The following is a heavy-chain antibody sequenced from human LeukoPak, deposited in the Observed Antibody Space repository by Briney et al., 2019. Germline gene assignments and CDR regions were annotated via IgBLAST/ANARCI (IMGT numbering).Heavy chain of an antibody. Sequence: GRSLRLSCAASGFTFSSYGMHWVRQAPGKGLEWVAVISYDGSNKYYADSVKGRFTISRDNAKNSLYLQMNSLRAEDTAVYYCAREGDGYIYWGQGTLVTVSS. D-gene: IGHD5-24*01. CDR2: ISYDGSNK. CDR1: GFTFSSYG. CDR3: AREGDGYIY. J-gene: IGHJ4*02. V-gene: IGHV3-30*03.